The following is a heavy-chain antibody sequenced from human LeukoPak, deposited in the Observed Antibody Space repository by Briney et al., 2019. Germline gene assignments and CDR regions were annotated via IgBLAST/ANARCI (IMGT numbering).Heavy chain of an antibody. Sequence: KPGGSLRLSCAASGFTFSSYAMSWVRQAPGKGLEWVSSISSSSSYIYYADSVKGRFTISRDNAKNSLYLQMNSLRAEDTAVYYCARDRGQQLVFDYWGQGTLVTVSS. V-gene: IGHV3-21*01. CDR1: GFTFSSYA. D-gene: IGHD6-13*01. CDR2: ISSSSSYI. J-gene: IGHJ4*02. CDR3: ARDRGQQLVFDY.